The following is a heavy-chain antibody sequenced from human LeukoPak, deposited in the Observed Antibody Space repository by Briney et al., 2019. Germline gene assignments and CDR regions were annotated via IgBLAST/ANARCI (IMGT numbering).Heavy chain of an antibody. Sequence: PSETLSLTCAVSGYSISSGYYWGWIRQPPGKGLEWIGSIYHSGSTYYNPSLKSRVTMSVDTSKNQFSLKLSSVTAADTAVYYCARGYHTIFGVVIPADYWGQGTLVTVSS. CDR2: IYHSGST. D-gene: IGHD3-3*01. J-gene: IGHJ4*02. CDR1: GYSISSGYY. V-gene: IGHV4-38-2*01. CDR3: ARGYHTIFGVVIPADY.